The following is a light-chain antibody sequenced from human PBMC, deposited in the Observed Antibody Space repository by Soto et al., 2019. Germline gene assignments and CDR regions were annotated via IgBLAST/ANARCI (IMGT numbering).Light chain of an antibody. Sequence: DIQMTQSPSSLSASVGDRVTITCRASQSISSYLNWYHQKPGKAPKLLIYSASSLQSGVPSRFSGSGSGTDFTLTISSLQPEDFATYYCQQSYTTPWTFGQGTKVEI. V-gene: IGKV1-39*01. CDR2: SAS. CDR3: QQSYTTPWT. CDR1: QSISSY. J-gene: IGKJ1*01.